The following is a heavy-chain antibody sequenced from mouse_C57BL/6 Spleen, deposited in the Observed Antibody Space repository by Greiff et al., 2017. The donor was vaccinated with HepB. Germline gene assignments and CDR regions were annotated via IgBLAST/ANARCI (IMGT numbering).Heavy chain of an antibody. CDR2: IDPSDSET. Sequence: QVQLQQPGAELVRPGSSVKLSCKASGYTFTSYWMHWVKQRPIQGLEWIGNIDPSDSETHYNQKFKDKATLTVDKSSSTAYMQLRSLTSEDSAVYYCAREDYGYDGVGFAYWGQGTLVTVSA. J-gene: IGHJ3*01. D-gene: IGHD2-2*01. CDR1: GYTFTSYW. V-gene: IGHV1-52*01. CDR3: AREDYGYDGVGFAY.